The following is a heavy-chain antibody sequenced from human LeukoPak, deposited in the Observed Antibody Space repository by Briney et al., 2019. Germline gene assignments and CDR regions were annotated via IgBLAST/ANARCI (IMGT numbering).Heavy chain of an antibody. J-gene: IGHJ1*01. V-gene: IGHV3-74*01. Sequence: GGSLRLSCAASGFTFSSHWMHWVRQAPGKGLVWVSRIKSDGSSTSYADSVKGRFTISRDNAKDTLYLQMNSLRAEDMAVYYCARAASCGGDCSSSYLQHWGQGTLVTVSS. CDR1: GFTFSSHW. CDR3: ARAASCGGDCSSSYLQH. CDR2: IKSDGSST. D-gene: IGHD2-21*02.